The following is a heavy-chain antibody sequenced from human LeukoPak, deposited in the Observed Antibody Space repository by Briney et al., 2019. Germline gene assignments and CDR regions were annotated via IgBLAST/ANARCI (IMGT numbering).Heavy chain of an antibody. CDR3: SRELSAAIFRHPLAI. CDR1: GYTFTGYY. D-gene: IGHD2-2*02. V-gene: IGHV1-2*02. J-gene: IGHJ3*02. Sequence: ASVKVSCKAFGYTFTGYYMHWVRQGPGQGLEWMGWIIANSADTNYAQKFQGRVTMTRDTSINTVYMELNRVRSDDTAVYYCSRELSAAIFRHPLAIWGQGTMVTVSS. CDR2: IIANSADT.